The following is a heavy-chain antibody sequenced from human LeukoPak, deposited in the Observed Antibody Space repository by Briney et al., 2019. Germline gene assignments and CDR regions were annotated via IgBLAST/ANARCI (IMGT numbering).Heavy chain of an antibody. CDR3: AREAFTMVRGVIIYYYYYMDV. CDR1: GASIRSYF. D-gene: IGHD3-10*01. J-gene: IGHJ6*03. V-gene: IGHV4-4*07. Sequence: SETLSLTCTVSGASIRSYFWTWIRQSPGKGLEWIGRIYTSGSTNYNPSLKSRVTMSVDTSKNQFSLKLSSVTAADTAVYYCAREAFTMVRGVIIYYYYYMDVWGKGTTVTISS. CDR2: IYTSGST.